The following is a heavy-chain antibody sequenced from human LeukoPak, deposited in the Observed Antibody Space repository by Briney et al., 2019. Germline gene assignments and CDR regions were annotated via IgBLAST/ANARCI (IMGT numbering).Heavy chain of an antibody. Sequence: SVKVSCKASGGSFTFTSHAISWVRQAPGQGLEWMGGLIPIYGSANYAQKFQGRLTITSDESTRTVYMELSSLRPEDSAVHYCAGYFYDNSGDAFDIWGQGTMVTVSS. CDR2: LIPIYGSA. D-gene: IGHD3-22*01. J-gene: IGHJ3*02. V-gene: IGHV1-69*13. CDR3: AGYFYDNSGDAFDI. CDR1: GGSFTFTSHA.